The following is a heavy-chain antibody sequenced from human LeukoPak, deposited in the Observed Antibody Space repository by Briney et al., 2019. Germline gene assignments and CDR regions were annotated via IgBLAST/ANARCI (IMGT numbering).Heavy chain of an antibody. D-gene: IGHD3-22*01. J-gene: IGHJ4*02. CDR1: GFTFSNYW. Sequence: GGSLRLSCAGSGFTFSNYWVHWVRQAPGKGLVWVSRIDRDGSTTTYADSVQGRFTISRDNAKNTLYLQMNSLRAEDTALYYCVRSYDSSGYYHDFWGQGALVTVSS. CDR2: IDRDGSTT. CDR3: VRSYDSSGYYHDF. V-gene: IGHV3-74*01.